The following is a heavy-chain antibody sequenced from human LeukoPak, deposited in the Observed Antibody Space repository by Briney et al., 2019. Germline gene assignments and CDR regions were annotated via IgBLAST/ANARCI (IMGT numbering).Heavy chain of an antibody. CDR2: IYTSGST. V-gene: IGHV4-4*07. CDR3: ARDPITIFGVVGHTNWFDP. CDR1: GGSISSYY. Sequence: PSETLSLTCTVSGGSISSYYWSWIRQPAGKGLEWIGRIYTSGSTNYNPSLKSRVTMSVDTSKNQFSLKLSSVTAADTAVYYCARDPITIFGVVGHTNWFDPWGQGTLVTVSS. D-gene: IGHD3-3*01. J-gene: IGHJ5*02.